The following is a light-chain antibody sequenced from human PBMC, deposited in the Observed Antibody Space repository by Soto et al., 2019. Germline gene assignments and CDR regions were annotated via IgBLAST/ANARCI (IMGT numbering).Light chain of an antibody. J-gene: IGKJ5*01. V-gene: IGKV1-5*03. Sequence: DIKMTQSPSTLSAYIGDRVTITCRASQSISSRLAWYQQKPGKAPKLLIYKASSLESGVPSRFSGSGSGTEFTLTISSLQPDDFAPYYCQHYNSYPITFGQGTRLEIK. CDR1: QSISSR. CDR3: QHYNSYPIT. CDR2: KAS.